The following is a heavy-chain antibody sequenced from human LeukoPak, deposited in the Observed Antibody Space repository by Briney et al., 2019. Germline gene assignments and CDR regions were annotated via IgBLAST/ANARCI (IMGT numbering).Heavy chain of an antibody. V-gene: IGHV3-21*01. CDR1: GFTFSTFS. J-gene: IGHJ3*01. CDR2: ISGSGSDI. D-gene: IGHD1-7*01. CDR3: ARRTFPNDAFDV. Sequence: PGGSLRLSCAASGFTFSTFSMNWVRQTPGKGLEWVSAISGSGSDIYYADSVKGRFTISRDNPKRSLYRQMNSLRAEDTAVYYCARRTFPNDAFDVWGQGTVVTVSS.